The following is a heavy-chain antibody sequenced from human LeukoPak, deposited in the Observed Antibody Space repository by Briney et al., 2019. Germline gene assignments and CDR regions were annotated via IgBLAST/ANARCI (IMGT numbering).Heavy chain of an antibody. J-gene: IGHJ4*02. V-gene: IGHV3-30*04. CDR1: GFTFSSYA. CDR2: ISYDGSNK. Sequence: GRSLRLSCAASGFTFSSYAMHWVRQAPAKGLDWVAVISYDGSNKYYADSVKRRFTISRDNSKNTLYLQMNSLRAEDTAVYYCARDSSGWYAGSFDYWGQGTLVTVSS. CDR3: ARDSSGWYAGSFDY. D-gene: IGHD6-19*01.